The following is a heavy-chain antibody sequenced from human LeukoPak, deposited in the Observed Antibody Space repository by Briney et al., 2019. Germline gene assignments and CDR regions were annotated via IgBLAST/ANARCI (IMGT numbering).Heavy chain of an antibody. CDR2: IYYRGST. V-gene: IGHV4-39*01. J-gene: IGHJ4*02. Sequence: PSETLSLTCTVSGGSISSSSYYWGWIRQPPGKGLEWIGSIYYRGSTYYNPSLKSRVAISVDTSKNQFSLKLSSVTAADTAVYYCARQDYSRYFDYWGQGTLVTVSS. CDR3: ARQDYSRYFDY. CDR1: GGSISSSSYY. D-gene: IGHD2-21*01.